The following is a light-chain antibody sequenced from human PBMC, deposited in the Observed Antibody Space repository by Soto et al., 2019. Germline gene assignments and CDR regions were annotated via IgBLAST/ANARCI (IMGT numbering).Light chain of an antibody. J-gene: IGLJ7*01. Sequence: QSVLTQPPSVSAAPGQKVTISCSGSSSNIGNNYVSWYQQLPGTAPKLLIYENNKRPSGIPDRFSGSKSGTSATLGITGLQTGDEADYYCGTWDSSLSAHYVFGPGTQLTVL. CDR2: ENN. V-gene: IGLV1-51*02. CDR1: SSNIGNNY. CDR3: GTWDSSLSAHYV.